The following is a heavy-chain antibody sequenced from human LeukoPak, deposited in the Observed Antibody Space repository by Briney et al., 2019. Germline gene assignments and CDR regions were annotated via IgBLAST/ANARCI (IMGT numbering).Heavy chain of an antibody. Sequence: PGGSLRLSCAASGFTFSGSAMHWVRQASGKGLEWVGRIRSKANSYATAYAASVKGRFTISRDDSKNTAYLQMNSLKTEDTAVYYCIGVPARTPGSYYYMDVWGKGTTVTVS. J-gene: IGHJ6*03. V-gene: IGHV3-73*01. CDR1: GFTFSGSA. D-gene: IGHD2-2*01. CDR2: IRSKANSYAT. CDR3: IGVPARTPGSYYYMDV.